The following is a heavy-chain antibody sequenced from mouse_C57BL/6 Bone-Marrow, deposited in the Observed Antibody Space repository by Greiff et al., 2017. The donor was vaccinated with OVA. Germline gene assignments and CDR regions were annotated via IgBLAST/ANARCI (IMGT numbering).Heavy chain of an antibody. J-gene: IGHJ1*03. Sequence: VQLQQSGAELARPGASVKLSCKASGYTFTSYGISWVKQRTGQGLEWIGEIYPRSGNTYSNEKFKGKATLTADKSSSTAYMELRSLTSEDSAVYFCARYTTVVAKRWYFDVWGTGTTVTVSS. CDR3: ARYTTVVAKRWYFDV. V-gene: IGHV1-81*01. CDR1: GYTFTSYG. CDR2: IYPRSGNT. D-gene: IGHD1-1*01.